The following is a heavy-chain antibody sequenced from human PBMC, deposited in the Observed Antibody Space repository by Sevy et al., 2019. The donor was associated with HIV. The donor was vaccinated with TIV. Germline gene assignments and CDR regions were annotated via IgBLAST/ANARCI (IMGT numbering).Heavy chain of an antibody. CDR1: GYTFTSYD. J-gene: IGHJ3*02. CDR2: MNPNSGNT. Sequence: ASVKVSCKASGYTFTSYDINWVRQATGQGLEWMGWMNPNSGNTGYAQKFQGRVTMTRKTSISTAYMELSSLRSEDTAVYYCARGVRAYYYDSSGYYYSGGSAFDIWGQGTMVTVSS. V-gene: IGHV1-8*01. D-gene: IGHD3-22*01. CDR3: ARGVRAYYYDSSGYYYSGGSAFDI.